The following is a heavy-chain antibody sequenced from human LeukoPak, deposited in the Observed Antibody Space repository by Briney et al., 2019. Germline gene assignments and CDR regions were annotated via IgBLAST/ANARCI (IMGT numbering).Heavy chain of an antibody. V-gene: IGHV2-5*02. Sequence: SGPTLVKPTQTLTLICTFSGFSLSTSAVGVGWIRQPPGEALEWLALIYWDDDRLSSPSLKSRLTITKDSSKNQDVLTMTNMDPVDTPRYYCAHSAYYDILTGPPLDPWGQGTLVTVSS. CDR2: IYWDDDR. J-gene: IGHJ5*02. CDR1: GFSLSTSAVG. D-gene: IGHD3-9*01. CDR3: AHSAYYDILTGPPLDP.